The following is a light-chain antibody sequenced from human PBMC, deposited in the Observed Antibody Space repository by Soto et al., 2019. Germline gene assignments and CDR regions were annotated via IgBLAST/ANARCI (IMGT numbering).Light chain of an antibody. V-gene: IGLV2-14*01. J-gene: IGLJ1*01. CDR3: SSYTSSSTPYV. Sequence: QSALTQPASVSGSPGQSITISCTGTSRYVGGYNYVSWYQQHPGKAPKLMIYEVSNRPSGVSNRFSGSKSGNTASLTISGLQAEDEADYYCSSYTSSSTPYVFGTGTKLTVL. CDR2: EVS. CDR1: SRYVGGYNY.